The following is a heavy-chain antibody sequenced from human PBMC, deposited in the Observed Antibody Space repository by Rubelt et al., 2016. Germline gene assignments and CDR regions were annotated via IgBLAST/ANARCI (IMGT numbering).Heavy chain of an antibody. D-gene: IGHD3-3*01. J-gene: IGHJ4*02. CDR3: ARGPPDYDFWSGYDY. CDR2: IYYSGST. V-gene: IGHV4-59*01. Sequence: GPGLVKPSETLSLTCTVSGGSISSYYWSWIRQPPGKGLEWIGYIYYSGSTNYNPSLKSRVTISVDTSKNQFSLKLSSVTAADTAVYYCARGPPDYDFWSGYDYWGQGTLVTVSS. CDR1: GGSISSYY.